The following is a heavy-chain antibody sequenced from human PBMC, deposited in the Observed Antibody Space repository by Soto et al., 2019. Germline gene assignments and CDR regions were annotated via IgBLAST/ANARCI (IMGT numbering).Heavy chain of an antibody. Sequence: ASVKVSCKASGYTFTSYGISWVRQAPGQGLEWMGWISAYNGNTNCAQKLQGRVSMTTDTSTSTAYMELRSLRSDDTAVYYCATDGFSGRGVISLKNWFDSWGQGTLVTVAS. V-gene: IGHV1-18*01. CDR2: ISAYNGNT. CDR1: GYTFTSYG. CDR3: ATDGFSGRGVISLKNWFDS. D-gene: IGHD3-10*01. J-gene: IGHJ5*01.